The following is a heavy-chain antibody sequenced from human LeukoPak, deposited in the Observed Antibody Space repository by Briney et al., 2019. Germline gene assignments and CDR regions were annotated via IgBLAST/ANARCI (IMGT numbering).Heavy chain of an antibody. Sequence: ASVKVSYKVSGYTLTELSMHWVRQAPGKGLEWMGGFDPEDGETIYAQKLQGRVTMTEDTSTDTAYMELSSLRSEDTAVYYCATDVAYYDSSGYYGVFDYWGQGTLVTVSS. CDR3: ATDVAYYDSSGYYGVFDY. V-gene: IGHV1-24*01. D-gene: IGHD3-22*01. CDR1: GYTLTELS. J-gene: IGHJ4*02. CDR2: FDPEDGET.